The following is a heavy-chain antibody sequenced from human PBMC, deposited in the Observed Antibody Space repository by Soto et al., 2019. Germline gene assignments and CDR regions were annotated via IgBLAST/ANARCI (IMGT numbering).Heavy chain of an antibody. V-gene: IGHV1-69*01. D-gene: IGHD5-18*01. CDR2: IIPIFGTA. J-gene: IGHJ6*02. CDR1: GGTFSSYA. CDR3: ARVLTAMAIELGPMDV. Sequence: QVQLVQSGAEVRKPGSSVKVSCKASGGTFSSYAISWVRQAPGQGLEWMGGIIPIFGTANYAQKFQGRVTITADESTSTAYMELSSLRSEDTAVYYCARVLTAMAIELGPMDVWGQGTTVTVSS.